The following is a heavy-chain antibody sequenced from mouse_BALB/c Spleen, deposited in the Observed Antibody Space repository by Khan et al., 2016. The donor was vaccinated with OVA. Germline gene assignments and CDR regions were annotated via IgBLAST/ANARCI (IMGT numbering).Heavy chain of an antibody. CDR3: ARWFAY. CDR1: GYSITSDYA. Sequence: EVQLQESGPGLVKPSQSLSLTCTVTGYSITSDYAWNWIRQFPGNKLEWVGYITYSGGTSYHPSLKSRISITRDTSKNQFFLRLNSVPTEDSATYYCARWFAYWGQGTLVTVS. V-gene: IGHV3-2*02. CDR2: ITYSGGT. J-gene: IGHJ3*01.